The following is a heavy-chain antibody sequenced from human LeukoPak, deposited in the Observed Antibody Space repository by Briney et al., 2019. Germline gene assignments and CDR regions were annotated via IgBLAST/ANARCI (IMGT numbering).Heavy chain of an antibody. CDR2: IDFSGGTI. D-gene: IGHD4-11*01. CDR3: ARDDTIYYSNYAFDY. V-gene: IGHV3-48*03. CDR1: GFTFSNFE. J-gene: IGHJ4*02. Sequence: SGGSLRLSCEVSGFTFSNFEMNWVRQAPGKGLEWVSYIDFSGGTIFYADSVKGRFTISRDYSKNTLYLQMNSLRAEDTAVYYCARDDTIYYSNYAFDYWGQGTLVTVSS.